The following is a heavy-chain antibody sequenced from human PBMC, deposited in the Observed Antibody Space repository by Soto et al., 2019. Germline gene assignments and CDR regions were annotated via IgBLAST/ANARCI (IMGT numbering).Heavy chain of an antibody. V-gene: IGHV4-34*01. J-gene: IGHJ6*02. CDR3: ARGTVVVPAAIGGYYYYGMDV. CDR2: INHSGST. CDR1: GGSFSGYY. D-gene: IGHD2-2*02. Sequence: SETLSLTCAVYGGSFSGYYWSWIRQPPGKGLEWIGEINHSGSTNYNPSLKSRVTISVDTSKNQFSLKLSSVTAADTAVYYCARGTVVVPAAIGGYYYYGMDVWGQGTTVTVSS.